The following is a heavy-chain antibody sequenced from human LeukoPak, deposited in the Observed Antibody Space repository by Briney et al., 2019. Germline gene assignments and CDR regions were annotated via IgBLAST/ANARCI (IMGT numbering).Heavy chain of an antibody. CDR2: ISRSSSTI. CDR3: ARDGGGGPFDY. Sequence: GGSLRLSCAASGFTFSSYSMDWVRQAPGKGLEWVSYISRSSSTIYYADSVKGRFTSSRDNAKNSLYLQMNSLRAEDTAVYYCARDGGGGPFDYWGQGTLVTVSS. J-gene: IGHJ4*02. V-gene: IGHV3-48*01. CDR1: GFTFSSYS. D-gene: IGHD3-3*01.